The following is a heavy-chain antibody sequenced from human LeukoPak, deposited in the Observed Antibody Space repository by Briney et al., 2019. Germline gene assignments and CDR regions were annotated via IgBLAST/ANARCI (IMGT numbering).Heavy chain of an antibody. CDR1: GYAFTGSY. CDR3: ARRADCSSWSRMWLDP. CDR2: INPNSGDT. J-gene: IGHJ5*02. D-gene: IGHD6-13*01. Sequence: ASVKVSCKASGYAFTGSYMHWVRQAPGQGLEWMGWINPNSGDTTYARKYQGRVTITRDTSNNIVYMELNRLRSDDTAVYDCARRADCSSWSRMWLDPWGQGTLVTVSS. V-gene: IGHV1-2*02.